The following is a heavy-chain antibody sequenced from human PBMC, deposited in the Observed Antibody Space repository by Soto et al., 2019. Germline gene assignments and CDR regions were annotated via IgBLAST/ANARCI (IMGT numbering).Heavy chain of an antibody. D-gene: IGHD2-2*01. CDR3: ARGSGGYCSSTSCLNWFDP. CDR1: GFTFSSYA. Sequence: GGSLRLSCAASGFTFSSYAMHWVRQAPGKGLEWVAVISYDGSNKYYADSVKGRFTISRDNSKNTLYLQMNSLRAEDTAVYYCARGSGGYCSSTSCLNWFDPWGQGTLVTV. V-gene: IGHV3-30-3*01. CDR2: ISYDGSNK. J-gene: IGHJ5*02.